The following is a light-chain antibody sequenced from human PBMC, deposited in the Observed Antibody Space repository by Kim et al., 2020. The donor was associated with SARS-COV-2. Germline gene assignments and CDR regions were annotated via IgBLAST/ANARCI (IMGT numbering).Light chain of an antibody. CDR3: SSYAGSNNVV. Sequence: GQSVTISCTGTSSDVGGYNFVSWYQQHPGKGPKLMIYEVSKRPSGVPDRFSGSKSGNTASLTVSGLQAEDEADYYCSSYAGSNNVVFGGGTKVTVL. CDR1: SSDVGGYNF. V-gene: IGLV2-8*01. CDR2: EVS. J-gene: IGLJ2*01.